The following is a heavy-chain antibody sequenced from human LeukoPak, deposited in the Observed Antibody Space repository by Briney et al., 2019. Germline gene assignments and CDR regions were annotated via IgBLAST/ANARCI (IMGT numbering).Heavy chain of an antibody. Sequence: ASVKVSCKASGYTSTSYYMHWVRQAPGQGLEWMGIINPSGGSTSYAQKFQGRVTMTRDTSTSTVYMELSSLRSEDTAVYYCARDSVSGDFDYWGQGTLVTVSS. CDR3: ARDSVSGDFDY. V-gene: IGHV1-46*01. J-gene: IGHJ4*02. CDR1: GYTSTSYY. CDR2: INPSGGST. D-gene: IGHD3-10*01.